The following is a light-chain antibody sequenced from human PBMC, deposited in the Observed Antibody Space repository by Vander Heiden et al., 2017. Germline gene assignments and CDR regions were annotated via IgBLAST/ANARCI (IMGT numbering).Light chain of an antibody. J-gene: IGKJ2*01. CDR2: WGS. Sequence: VMLQSPLSLPVTPEEPASAASWSSKSLIHSIRHSFFDWYLQKPGQAPQLLIYWGSNRESGVPDRFSGSASGTDFTLKISRVEAEDVGVYYCMQAQRTPDTFGQGTKLEIK. CDR1: KSLIHSIRHSF. CDR3: MQAQRTPDT. V-gene: IGKV2-28*01.